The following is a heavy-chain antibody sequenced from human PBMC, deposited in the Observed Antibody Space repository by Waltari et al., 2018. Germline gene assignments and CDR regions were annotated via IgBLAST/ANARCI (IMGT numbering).Heavy chain of an antibody. CDR1: GFTFSSYS. D-gene: IGHD3-22*01. CDR3: ARDHDSSGYLFDY. Sequence: EVQLVESGGGLVKPGGSLRLSCAASGFTFSSYSMNWVRQAPGKGREWVSSISSSSSYIYYADSVKGRFTISRDNAKNSLYLQMNSLRAEDTAVYYCARDHDSSGYLFDYWGQGTLVTVSS. CDR2: ISSSSSYI. V-gene: IGHV3-21*01. J-gene: IGHJ4*02.